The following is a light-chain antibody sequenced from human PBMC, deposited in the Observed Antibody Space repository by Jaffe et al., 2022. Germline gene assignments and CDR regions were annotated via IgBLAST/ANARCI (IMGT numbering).Light chain of an antibody. CDR3: SSYTSGSIS. Sequence: QSALTQPASVSGSPGQSITISCTGTSSDVGGYNYVSWYQQHPGKAPKLMIYDVSYRPSGVSNRFSGSKSGNTASLTISGLQAEDEADYYCSSYTSGSISFGTGTKVTVL. J-gene: IGLJ1*01. V-gene: IGLV2-14*03. CDR1: SSDVGGYNY. CDR2: DVS.